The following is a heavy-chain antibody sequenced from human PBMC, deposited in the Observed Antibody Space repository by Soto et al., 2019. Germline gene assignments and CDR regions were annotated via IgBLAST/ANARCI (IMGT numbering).Heavy chain of an antibody. CDR2: TYYRSKWYN. Sequence: SQTLSLTCAISGDSVSSNSAAWNWIRQSPSRGLEWLGRTYYRSKWYNDYAVSVKSRITINPDTSKNQFSLQLNSATPEDTAVYYCARDPYYYDSSGYYYGFDYWGQGTLVTVSS. CDR1: GDSVSSNSAA. CDR3: ARDPYYYDSSGYYYGFDY. D-gene: IGHD3-22*01. V-gene: IGHV6-1*01. J-gene: IGHJ4*02.